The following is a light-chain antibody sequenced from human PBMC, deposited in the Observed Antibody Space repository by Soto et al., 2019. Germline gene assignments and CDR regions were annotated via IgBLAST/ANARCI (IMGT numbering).Light chain of an antibody. CDR3: QQYNDWPPWT. Sequence: TQSPGTLSLSPGERATLSCRASQRVSSTYLAWYQQKPGQAPRLLIYGASTRATGIPARFSGSGSGTEFTLTISSLQSEDFAVYYCQQYNDWPPWTYGQGTKVDIK. CDR2: GAS. CDR1: QRVSSTY. J-gene: IGKJ1*01. V-gene: IGKV3-15*01.